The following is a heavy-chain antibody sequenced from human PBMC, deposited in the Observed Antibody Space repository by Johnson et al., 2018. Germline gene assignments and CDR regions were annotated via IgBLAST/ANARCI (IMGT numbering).Heavy chain of an antibody. CDR3: ARPKVGATRRGMDV. D-gene: IGHD1-26*01. J-gene: IGHJ6*03. CDR1: GFTFSGFA. CDR2: ISFDGVDE. Sequence: QVQLVQSGGGVVQPGRSLRLSCAASGFTFSGFAMHWVRQAPGKGLEWVAMISFDGVDEFYADSVRGRFTVSRDNSKNTRFLQMSRLRAEDTALYYCARPKVGATRRGMDVWGTGTTVTVAS. V-gene: IGHV3-30-3*01.